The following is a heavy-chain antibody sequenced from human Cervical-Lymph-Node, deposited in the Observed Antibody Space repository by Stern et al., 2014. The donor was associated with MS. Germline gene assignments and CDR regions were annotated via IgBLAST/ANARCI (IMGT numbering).Heavy chain of an antibody. V-gene: IGHV1-69*01. J-gene: IGHJ4*02. CDR3: ARGRNGYPGIFDY. CDR1: GGTFSSFA. Sequence: QVQLVQSGTKIKRPGSSVKVSCKASGGTFSSFAISWLRQAPGQGPEWMGGIIPILATANYAQKFQGRVTITADVSTTTAYMELSSLRSEDTAVYYCARGRNGYPGIFDYWGQGTLVAVSS. D-gene: IGHD5-24*01. CDR2: IIPILATA.